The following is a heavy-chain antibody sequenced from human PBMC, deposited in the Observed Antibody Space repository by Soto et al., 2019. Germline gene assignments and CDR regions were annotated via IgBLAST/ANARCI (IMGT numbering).Heavy chain of an antibody. J-gene: IGHJ6*03. CDR1: GYTFTSYG. CDR3: ARERECSSTSCYRYYYYYYMDV. V-gene: IGHV1-18*01. Sequence: ASVKVSCKASGYTFTSYGISWVRQAPGQGLEWMGWISAYNGNTNYAQKLQGRVTMTTDTSTSTAYMELRSLRSDDTAVYYCARERECSSTSCYRYYYYYYMDVWGKGTTVTVSS. CDR2: ISAYNGNT. D-gene: IGHD2-2*01.